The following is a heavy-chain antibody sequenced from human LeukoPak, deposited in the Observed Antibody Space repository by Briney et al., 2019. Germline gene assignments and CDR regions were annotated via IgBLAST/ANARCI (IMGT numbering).Heavy chain of an antibody. CDR3: ARQWVVLAPGNWFAP. D-gene: IGHD2-2*01. V-gene: IGHV4-4*07. Sequence: SETLSLTCTVSGGSISSHYWSWIRQPAGKGLEWIGRMSTTGSTNYNPSLKSRVSISVEPSKSQFSLRLSSVTAADTAVYYCARQWVVLAPGNWFAPCGQGTLFTVSS. CDR1: GGSISSHY. CDR2: MSTTGST. J-gene: IGHJ5*02.